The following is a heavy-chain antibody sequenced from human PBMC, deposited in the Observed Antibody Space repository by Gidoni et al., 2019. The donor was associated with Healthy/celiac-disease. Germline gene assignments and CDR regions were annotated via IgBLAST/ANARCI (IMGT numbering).Heavy chain of an antibody. CDR1: GGTFSSYA. Sequence: QVQLVQSGAEVKKPGSSVKVSCTASGGTFSSYALSWVRQAPGQGLEWMGGIIPIFGTANYAQKFQGRVTITADESTSTAYMELSSLRSEDTAVYYCARESDCSGGSCYSQAFDIWGQGTMVTVSS. J-gene: IGHJ3*02. D-gene: IGHD2-15*01. V-gene: IGHV1-69*01. CDR3: ARESDCSGGSCYSQAFDI. CDR2: IIPIFGTA.